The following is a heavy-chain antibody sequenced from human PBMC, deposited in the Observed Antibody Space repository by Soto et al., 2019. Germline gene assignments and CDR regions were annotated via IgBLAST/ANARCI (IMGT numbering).Heavy chain of an antibody. J-gene: IGHJ4*02. CDR2: IIPIFGTA. CDR3: ARSVPQTAMAPN. CDR1: GGTFSSYA. D-gene: IGHD5-18*01. V-gene: IGHV1-69*01. Sequence: QVQLVQSGAEVKKPGSSVKGSCKASGGTFSSYAISWVRQAPGQGLEWMGGIIPIFGTANYAQKFQGRVTITADESTSQAYMQLSSLRAEDTAVYYCARSVPQTAMAPNWGQGTLVTAAS.